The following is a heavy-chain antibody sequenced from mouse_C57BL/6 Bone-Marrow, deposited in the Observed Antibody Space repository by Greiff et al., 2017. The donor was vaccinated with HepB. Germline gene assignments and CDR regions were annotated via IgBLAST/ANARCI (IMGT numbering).Heavy chain of an antibody. Sequence: VQLQQPGAELVKPGASVKMSCKASGYTFTSYWITWVKQRPGQGLEWIGDIYPGSGSTNYNEKFKSKATLTVDTSSSTAYMQLSSLTSEDSAVYYCAIGSMVTTRAMDYWGQGTSVTVSS. D-gene: IGHD2-2*01. V-gene: IGHV1-55*01. CDR2: IYPGSGST. CDR3: AIGSMVTTRAMDY. CDR1: GYTFTSYW. J-gene: IGHJ4*01.